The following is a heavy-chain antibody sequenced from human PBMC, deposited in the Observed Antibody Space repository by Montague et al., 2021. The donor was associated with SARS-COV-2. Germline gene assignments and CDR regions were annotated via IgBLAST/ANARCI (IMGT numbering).Heavy chain of an antibody. CDR2: IYYSGST. CDR3: ARGSGWMGNAFDI. Sequence: SETLSLTYPVSGGSISSYYWSWIRQPPGKGLEWIGYIYYSGSTNXXPSLKSRVTISVDTSKNQFSLKLGSVTAADTAVYYCARGSGWMGNAFDIWGQGTMVTVSS. V-gene: IGHV4-59*01. D-gene: IGHD6-19*01. J-gene: IGHJ3*02. CDR1: GGSISSYY.